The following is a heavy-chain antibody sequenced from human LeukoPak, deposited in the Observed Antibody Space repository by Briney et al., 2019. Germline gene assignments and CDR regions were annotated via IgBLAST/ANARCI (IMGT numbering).Heavy chain of an antibody. V-gene: IGHV4-39*01. CDR3: ARGYWWFDP. CDR2: IYYSGST. D-gene: IGHD2-8*02. Sequence: SETLSLTCTVSGGSISSSSYYWGWIRQPPGKGLEWIGSIYYSGSTYYNPSLKSRVTISVDTSKNQFSLKLSSVTAADTAVYYCARGYWWFDPWGQGTLVTVSS. CDR1: GGSISSSSYY. J-gene: IGHJ5*02.